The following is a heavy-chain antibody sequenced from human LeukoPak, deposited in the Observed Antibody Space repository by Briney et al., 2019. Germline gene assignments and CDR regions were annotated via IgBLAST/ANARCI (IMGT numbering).Heavy chain of an antibody. D-gene: IGHD3-22*01. CDR2: INPSGGST. CDR1: GYTFTGYY. J-gene: IGHJ3*02. CDR3: ARDKHYYDPYDAFDI. V-gene: IGHV1-46*01. Sequence: GASVKVSCKASGYTFTGYYMHWVRQAPGQGLEWMGIINPSGGSTSYAQKFQGRVTMTRDTSTSTVYMELSSLRSEDTAVYYCARDKHYYDPYDAFDIWGQGTMVTVSS.